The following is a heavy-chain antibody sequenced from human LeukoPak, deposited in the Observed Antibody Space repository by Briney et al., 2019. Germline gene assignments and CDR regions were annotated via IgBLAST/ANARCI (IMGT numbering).Heavy chain of an antibody. CDR3: ARDYTPRDGCEWYDY. CDR1: GGTFSSYA. J-gene: IGHJ4*02. D-gene: IGHD5-24*01. CDR2: IIPIFGTA. V-gene: IGHV1-69*05. Sequence: ASVKVSCKASGGTFSSYAISWVRQALGQGLEWMGGIIPIFGTANYAQKFQGRVTITTDESTSTAYMELSSLRSEDTAVYYCARDYTPRDGCEWYDYWGQGTLVTVSS.